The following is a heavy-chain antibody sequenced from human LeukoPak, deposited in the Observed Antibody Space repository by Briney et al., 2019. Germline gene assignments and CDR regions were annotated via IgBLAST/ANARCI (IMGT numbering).Heavy chain of an antibody. CDR3: VREGQLWSDLDS. V-gene: IGHV3-30*17. J-gene: IGHJ4*02. Sequence: GGSLRLSCVGSGFTFSSYTIHWVRQAPGKGPQWVAVISSDGSNTYYADAVRGRFAISRDNSKNTVFLQMNSLRVEDTGVYFCVREGQLWSDLDSWGQGILVTVSS. D-gene: IGHD5-18*01. CDR1: GFTFSSYT. CDR2: ISSDGSNT.